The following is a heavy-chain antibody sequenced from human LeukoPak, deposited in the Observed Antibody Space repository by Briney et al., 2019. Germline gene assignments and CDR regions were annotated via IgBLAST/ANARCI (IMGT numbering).Heavy chain of an antibody. CDR1: GYTFTGYY. D-gene: IGHD6-13*01. J-gene: IGHJ4*02. V-gene: IGHV1-2*02. Sequence: ASVKVSCKASGYTFTGYYMHWVRQAPGQGLEWMGWINPNSGGTNYAQKFQGRVTMTRDTCISTAYMELSRLRSDDTAVYYCARGQGSSWYLGGLNYWGQGTLVTVSS. CDR2: INPNSGGT. CDR3: ARGQGSSWYLGGLNY.